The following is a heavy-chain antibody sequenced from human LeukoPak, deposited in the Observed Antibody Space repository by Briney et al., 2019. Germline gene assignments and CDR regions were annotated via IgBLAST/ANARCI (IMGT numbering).Heavy chain of an antibody. CDR2: IYHTGST. V-gene: IGHV4-30-2*01. J-gene: IGHJ4*02. Sequence: SETLSLTCGVSGGSISIGGYSWSWIRQPPGKGLEWIGYIYHTGSTYFNPSLKSRITISVDRSKNQFSLKLSSVNAADTAVYFCARLRGYSYYFDSWGQGTLVTVSS. D-gene: IGHD3-10*01. CDR3: ARLRGYSYYFDS. CDR1: GGSISIGGYS.